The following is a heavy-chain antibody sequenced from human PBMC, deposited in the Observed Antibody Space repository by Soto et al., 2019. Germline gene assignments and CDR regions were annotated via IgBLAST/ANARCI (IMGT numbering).Heavy chain of an antibody. CDR1: AHSISSTRVT. CDR2: TYYRSKWYN. CDR3: VRLIGNSWLDF. D-gene: IGHD1-26*01. Sequence: SQTHSLNCAIYAHSISSTRVTWNWIKQAPSRIFELLVRTYYRSKWYNDYAESVKSRITINPDTSKNQFSLHLNSVTPEDTAVYYCVRLIGNSWLDFWGQGTLVTVSS. J-gene: IGHJ5*01. V-gene: IGHV6-1*01.